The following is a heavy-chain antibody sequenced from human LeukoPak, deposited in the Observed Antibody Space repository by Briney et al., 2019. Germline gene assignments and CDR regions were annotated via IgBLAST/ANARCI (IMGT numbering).Heavy chain of an antibody. V-gene: IGHV4-59*12. CDR2: IYYSGST. CDR1: GGSISSYY. Sequence: SETLSLTCTVSGGSISSYYWSWIRQPPGKGLEWIGYIYYSGSTNYNPSLKSRVTISVDTSKNQFSLKLSSVTAADTAVYYCARDWEFEYYYDRGGYYFDYWGQGTLVTVSS. CDR3: ARDWEFEYYYDRGGYYFDY. D-gene: IGHD3-22*01. J-gene: IGHJ4*02.